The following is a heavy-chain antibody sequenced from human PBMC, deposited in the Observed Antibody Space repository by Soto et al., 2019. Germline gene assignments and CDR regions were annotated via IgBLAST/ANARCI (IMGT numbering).Heavy chain of an antibody. Sequence: GRSETLSCGASALTISWFGVHAVRQTPGKGLDWVAVISYDGSTYYADSVRGRFTISRDNAKNSLYLQMNSLRAEDTAVYYCARDLWRAVAGIDYWGQGTLVTVSS. J-gene: IGHJ4*02. CDR3: ARDLWRAVAGIDY. D-gene: IGHD6-19*01. CDR2: ISYDGST. V-gene: IGHV3-30-3*01. CDR1: ALTISWFG.